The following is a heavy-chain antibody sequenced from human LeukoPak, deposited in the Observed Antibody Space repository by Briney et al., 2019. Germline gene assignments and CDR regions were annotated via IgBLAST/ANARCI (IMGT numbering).Heavy chain of an antibody. CDR3: ARDLGFGELSSYYYGMDV. D-gene: IGHD3-10*01. Sequence: GASVKVSCKASGYTFTGYYMHWVRQAPGQGLEWMGWINPNSGGTNYAQKFQGRVTMTRDTSISTAYMELSRLRSDDTAVYYCARDLGFGELSSYYYGMDVWGQGTTVTVSS. J-gene: IGHJ6*02. CDR2: INPNSGGT. V-gene: IGHV1-2*02. CDR1: GYTFTGYY.